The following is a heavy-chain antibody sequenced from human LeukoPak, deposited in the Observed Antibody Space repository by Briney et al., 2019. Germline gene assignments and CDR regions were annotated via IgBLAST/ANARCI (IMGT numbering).Heavy chain of an antibody. CDR3: SAPLHGDYVR. J-gene: IGHJ4*02. CDR2: IRYDGSNK. V-gene: IGHV3-30*02. Sequence: GGSLRLSCGASGFTVSSYGMHWVRQAPGKGLEWVPFIRYDGSNKYYADSVKGRFTISRDNSKNTLYLQMNSLRAEDTAVYYCSAPLHGDYVRWGQGTLVTVSS. D-gene: IGHD4-17*01. CDR1: GFTVSSYG.